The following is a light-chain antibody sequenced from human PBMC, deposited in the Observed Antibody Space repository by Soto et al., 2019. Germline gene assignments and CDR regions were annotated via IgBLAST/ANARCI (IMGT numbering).Light chain of an antibody. CDR2: DVS. CDR1: SSDVGGYNY. J-gene: IGLJ2*01. Sequence: QSALTQPASVSGSPGQSITISCTGTSSDVGGYNYVSWYHQHPGKAPKLMIYDVSNRPSGVSNRFSGSKSGNTASLTISGLQAEDAADYYCSSYTSSSTRVFGGGTKLTVL. V-gene: IGLV2-14*01. CDR3: SSYTSSSTRV.